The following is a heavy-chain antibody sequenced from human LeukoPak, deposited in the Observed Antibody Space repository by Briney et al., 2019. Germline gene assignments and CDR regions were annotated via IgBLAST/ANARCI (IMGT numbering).Heavy chain of an antibody. V-gene: IGHV3-33*08. CDR3: ARGVTRYCSSTSCYYFDY. CDR1: GFTFSDYH. Sequence: GGSLRLSCAASGFTFSDYHMTWIRQAPGKGLEWVAVIWYDGSNKYYADSVKGRFTISRDNSKHTLYLQINSLRAEDTAVYYCARGVTRYCSSTSCYYFDYWGQGTLVTVSS. J-gene: IGHJ4*02. D-gene: IGHD2-2*01. CDR2: IWYDGSNK.